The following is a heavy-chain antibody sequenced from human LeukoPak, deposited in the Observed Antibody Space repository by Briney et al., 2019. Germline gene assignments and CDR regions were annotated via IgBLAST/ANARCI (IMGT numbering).Heavy chain of an antibody. Sequence: GGSLRLSCAASGFSLSDHYIDWVRQAPGKGLEWVSSINSYSSYIYYADSVKGRFTISRDNAKNSLYLQMNSMRAEDTAVYYCARGPTMKMDVWGKGTTVTVSS. CDR3: ARGPTMKMDV. CDR2: INSYSSYI. CDR1: GFSLSDHY. D-gene: IGHD3-22*01. J-gene: IGHJ6*04. V-gene: IGHV3-21*01.